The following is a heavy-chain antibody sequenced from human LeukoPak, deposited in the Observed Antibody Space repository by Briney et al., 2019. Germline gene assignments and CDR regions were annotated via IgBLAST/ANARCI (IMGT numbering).Heavy chain of an antibody. CDR1: GGSISSSSYY. D-gene: IGHD6-19*01. Sequence: PSETLSLTCTVSGGSISSSSYYWGWIRQPPGKGLEWIGNIYYSGSTYYNPSLKSRVTISADTSKNQFSLKLSSVTAADSPMYYRARLGSSAPLYYLDHWGQEPRVPVSS. CDR2: IYYSGST. J-gene: IGHJ4*02. CDR3: ARLGSSAPLYYLDH. V-gene: IGHV4-39*01.